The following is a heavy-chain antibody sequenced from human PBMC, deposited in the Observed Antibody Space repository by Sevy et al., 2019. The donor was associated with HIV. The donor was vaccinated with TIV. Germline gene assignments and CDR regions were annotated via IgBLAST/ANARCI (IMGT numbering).Heavy chain of an antibody. Sequence: SESLSLTCTVSGGSISNYFWSWIRQPPGKGLEWIGYIYYSGSTNYNPSLKSRITISVDTSKNQFSLKLSSVTATDTAVYYCARARIGAVGDFDYWGQGTPVTVSS. V-gene: IGHV4-59*01. J-gene: IGHJ4*02. CDR2: IYYSGST. CDR1: GGSISNYF. D-gene: IGHD6-13*01. CDR3: ARARIGAVGDFDY.